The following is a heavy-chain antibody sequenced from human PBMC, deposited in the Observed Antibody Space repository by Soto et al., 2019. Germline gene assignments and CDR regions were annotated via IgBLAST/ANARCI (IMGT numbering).Heavy chain of an antibody. CDR2: IIGASGNT. Sequence: QVHLVQSGAEVKKPGASVKVSCKASGYTFTSYAMHWVRQAPGQRPEWMGWIIGASGNTEYSQNFQGRVTITRDTSASTVYMELSSLTSEDTAVYYCARDGGWYYGSGSPYWGQGTLVTVSS. CDR1: GYTFTSYA. CDR3: ARDGGWYYGSGSPY. J-gene: IGHJ1*01. D-gene: IGHD3-10*01. V-gene: IGHV1-3*01.